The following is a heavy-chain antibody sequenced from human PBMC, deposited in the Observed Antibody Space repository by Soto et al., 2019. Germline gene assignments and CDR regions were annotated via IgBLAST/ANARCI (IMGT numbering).Heavy chain of an antibody. CDR2: INPNSGGT. V-gene: IGHV1-2*04. CDR1: GYTFTGYY. J-gene: IGHJ5*02. D-gene: IGHD6-19*01. CDR3: ARGFRISEWLLPQHNWFDP. Sequence: ASVKVSCKASGYTFTGYYMHWVRQAPGQGLEWMGWINPNSGGTNYAQKFQGWVTMTRDTSITTAYMELRSDDTAVYYCARGFRISEWLLPQHNWFDPWGQGTLVTVSS.